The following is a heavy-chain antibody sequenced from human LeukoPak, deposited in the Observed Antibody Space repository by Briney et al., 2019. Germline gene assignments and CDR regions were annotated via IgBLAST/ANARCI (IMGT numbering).Heavy chain of an antibody. J-gene: IGHJ4*02. D-gene: IGHD6-19*01. V-gene: IGHV3-7*01. CDR1: GFTFSTFW. Sequence: GGSLRLSCEVSGFTFSTFWMSWVRQAPGKGLEWVANINQGGSERYYVDSVRGRFAISRDNAKNSLYLQMNSLRAEDTAVYYCARDGYSSGWEDYWGQGTLVTVSS. CDR3: ARDGYSSGWEDY. CDR2: INQGGSER.